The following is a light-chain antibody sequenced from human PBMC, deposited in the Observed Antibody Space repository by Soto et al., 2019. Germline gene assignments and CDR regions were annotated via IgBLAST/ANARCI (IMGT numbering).Light chain of an antibody. CDR2: DVS. Sequence: QSALTQPASVSGSPGQSITISCTGTSSDVGGYNYVSWYQQHPGKAPKLMIYDVSNRPSGVSNRFSGSKSGNTASLTISGLQAEDEADYYRSSYTSSSTLEGVVFGGGTKLTVL. J-gene: IGLJ2*01. CDR3: SSYTSSSTLEGVV. CDR1: SSDVGGYNY. V-gene: IGLV2-14*01.